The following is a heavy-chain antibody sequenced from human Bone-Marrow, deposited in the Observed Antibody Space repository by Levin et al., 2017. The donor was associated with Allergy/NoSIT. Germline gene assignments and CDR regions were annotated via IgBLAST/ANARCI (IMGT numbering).Heavy chain of an antibody. J-gene: IGHJ6*02. CDR2: IIHRGST. CDR3: ARGMRVGEWFGELFNYFYYGSDV. D-gene: IGHD3-10*01. Sequence: SETLSLTCGVSGGSLSGYYWSWFRQTPGKGLEWLGEIIHRGSTNYNPSLKSRVTMSIDTAKNQFSLKLRSVTAADTAVYYCARGMRVGEWFGELFNYFYYGSDVWGPGTTVTVSS. CDR1: GGSLSGYY. V-gene: IGHV4-34*12.